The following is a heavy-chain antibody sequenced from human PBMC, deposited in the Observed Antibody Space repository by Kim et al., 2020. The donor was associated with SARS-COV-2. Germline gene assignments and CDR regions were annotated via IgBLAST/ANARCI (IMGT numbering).Heavy chain of an antibody. Sequence: SETLSLTCAVSGGSITSGDYSWNWIRHPPGKGLEWIGYIDRSGSTYYNPSLKSRVSISLDRSKNQFSLNLSSVTAADTAVYYCARVGGYNSPFDYCGQG. J-gene: IGHJ4*02. V-gene: IGHV4-30-2*01. D-gene: IGHD5-12*01. CDR1: GGSITSGDYS. CDR2: IDRSGST. CDR3: ARVGGYNSPFDY.